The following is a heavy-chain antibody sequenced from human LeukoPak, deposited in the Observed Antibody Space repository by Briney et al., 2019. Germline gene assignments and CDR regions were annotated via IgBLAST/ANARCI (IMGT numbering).Heavy chain of an antibody. CDR1: GGSIRSYY. CDR2: IYYSGST. V-gene: IGHV4-59*01. D-gene: IGHD3-16*02. CDR3: AKGDDYVWGSYRYFDY. J-gene: IGHJ4*02. Sequence: PSETLSLTCTVSGGSIRSYYWSWIRQPPGKGLEWIGYIYYSGSTNYSPSLKSRVTISVDTSKNQFSLKLSSVTAADTAVYYCAKGDDYVWGSYRYFDYWGQGTLVTVSS.